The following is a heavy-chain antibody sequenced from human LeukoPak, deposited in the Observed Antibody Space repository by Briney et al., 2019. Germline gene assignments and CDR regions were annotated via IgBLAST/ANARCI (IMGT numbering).Heavy chain of an antibody. Sequence: PGGSLRLSCAASGFTVIINDMTWVRQAPGKGLEWVSVLYSDGNTKYADSVQGRFPISRDNSKNTLYLEMNSLSPDDTAVYYCARGVEPLAANTLAYWGQGTLVTVSS. CDR3: ARGVEPLAANTLAY. D-gene: IGHD1-14*01. CDR2: LYSDGNT. J-gene: IGHJ4*02. V-gene: IGHV3-53*01. CDR1: GFTVIIND.